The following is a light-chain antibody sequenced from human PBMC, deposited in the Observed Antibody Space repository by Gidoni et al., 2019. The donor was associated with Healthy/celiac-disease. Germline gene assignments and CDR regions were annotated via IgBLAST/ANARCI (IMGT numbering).Light chain of an antibody. J-gene: IGKJ4*01. CDR1: QSVRSSY. CDR2: GAS. V-gene: IGKV3-20*01. CDR3: QQYGSSSLT. Sequence: EIELTHSPGTLSLSPGERAPLSCRASQSVRSSYLAWYQQKPGQAPRLLIYGASSRATGIPYRFSGSGSGTDFTLTISSLEPEDFAVYYCQQYGSSSLTFGGGTKVEIK.